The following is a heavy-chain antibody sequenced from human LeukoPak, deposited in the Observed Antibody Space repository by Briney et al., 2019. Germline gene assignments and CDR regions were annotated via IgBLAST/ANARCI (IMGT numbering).Heavy chain of an antibody. CDR1: GGTFSSYA. D-gene: IGHD6-19*01. CDR3: ARASSGWYRILDY. J-gene: IGHJ4*02. CDR2: IIPIFGTA. V-gene: IGHV1-69*13. Sequence: SVKISCKASGGTFSSYAISWVRQAPGQGLEWMGGIIPIFGTANYAQKFQGRVTITADESTSTAYMELSSLRSEDTAVYYCARASSGWYRILDYWGQGTLVTVSS.